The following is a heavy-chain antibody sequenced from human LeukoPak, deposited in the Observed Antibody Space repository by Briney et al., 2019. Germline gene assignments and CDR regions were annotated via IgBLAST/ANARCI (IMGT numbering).Heavy chain of an antibody. CDR1: GFTFNSCA. J-gene: IGHJ4*02. D-gene: IGHD5-18*01. V-gene: IGHV3-23*01. Sequence: GGSLRLSCAASGFTFNSCAMNWVRQAPGKGLEWISAIYADSVKGRFTISRDNAKNTVSLQLNSLRAEDTAIYYCAKTYRDYFDYWGRGTLVTVSS. CDR3: AKTYRDYFDY. CDR2: I.